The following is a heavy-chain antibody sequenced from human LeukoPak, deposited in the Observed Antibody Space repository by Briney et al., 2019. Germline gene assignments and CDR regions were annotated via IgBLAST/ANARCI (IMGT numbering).Heavy chain of an antibody. J-gene: IGHJ4*02. CDR3: AKLVAVAGTDDY. D-gene: IGHD6-19*01. V-gene: IGHV3-23*01. Sequence: GGSLRLSCAASGFTVSSNYMSWVRQAPGKGLEWVSSISGSGGDTFYADSVRGRFTISRDNSKNTLYLQMNSLRAEDAALYSCAKLVAVAGTDDYWGQGTLVTVSS. CDR1: GFTVSSNY. CDR2: ISGSGGDT.